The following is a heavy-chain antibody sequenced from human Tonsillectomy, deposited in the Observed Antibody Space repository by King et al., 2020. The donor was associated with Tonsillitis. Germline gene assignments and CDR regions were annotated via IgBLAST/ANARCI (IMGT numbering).Heavy chain of an antibody. CDR3: ARGGYDSTSYYYGMDV. CDR2: IYYSGST. Sequence: VQLQESGPGLVKPSGTLSLTCTVSGGSISSYYWSWIRQPPGKGLEWIGYIYYSGSTNYNPSLKSRVTISVDTSKNQFSLKLSSVTAADTAVYYCARGGYDSTSYYYGMDVWGQGTTVTVSS. CDR1: GGSISSYY. V-gene: IGHV4-59*01. D-gene: IGHD3-22*01. J-gene: IGHJ6*02.